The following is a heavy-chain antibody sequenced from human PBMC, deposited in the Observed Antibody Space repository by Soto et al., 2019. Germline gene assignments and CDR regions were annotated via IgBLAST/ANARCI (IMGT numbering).Heavy chain of an antibody. CDR3: ARDGTNAYYDILTQPTIPFKFDY. CDR2: IIPILGIA. Sequence: GASVKVSCKASGGTFSSYTISWVRQAPGQGLEWMGRIIPILGIANYAQKFQGRVTITADKSTSTAYMELSSLRSEDTAVYYCARDGTNAYYDILTQPTIPFKFDYWGQGTLVTVSS. D-gene: IGHD3-9*01. J-gene: IGHJ4*02. V-gene: IGHV1-69*04. CDR1: GGTFSSYT.